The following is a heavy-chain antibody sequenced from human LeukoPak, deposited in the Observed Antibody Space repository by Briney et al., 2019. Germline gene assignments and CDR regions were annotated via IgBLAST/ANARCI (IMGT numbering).Heavy chain of an antibody. J-gene: IGHJ3*02. CDR3: ATILTGDAFDI. D-gene: IGHD7-27*01. CDR2: IYPDDSNT. Sequence: GESLKISCRGSGYSFPTFWIGWVRQMPGKGLEWMGIIYPDDSNTRYSPSFQGQVTFSADKSINTAYLQWSSLKASDTAMYYCATILTGDAFDIWGQGTMVTVSS. CDR1: GYSFPTFW. V-gene: IGHV5-51*01.